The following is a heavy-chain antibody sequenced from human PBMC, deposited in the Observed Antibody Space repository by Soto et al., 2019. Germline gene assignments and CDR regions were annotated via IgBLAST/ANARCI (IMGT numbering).Heavy chain of an antibody. CDR2: ISIGGTPI. D-gene: IGHD3-10*01. CDR3: VRGPEELVYYNSIDV. J-gene: IGHJ6*02. V-gene: IGHV3-11*01. Sequence: GGSLRLSCEASGFTFSYYYMSWIRQFPGKGLGWVSYISIGGTPIYYADSVKGRFTVSRDNAQNSLYLHMTSLTAEDTALYYCVRGPEELVYYNSIDVWGQGTTVTVSS. CDR1: GFTFSYYY.